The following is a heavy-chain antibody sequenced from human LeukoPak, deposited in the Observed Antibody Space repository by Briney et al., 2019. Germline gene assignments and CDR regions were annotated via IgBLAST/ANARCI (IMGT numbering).Heavy chain of an antibody. J-gene: IGHJ4*02. V-gene: IGHV4-30-2*01. CDR3: ARVKWQRDTGWHGDYFDY. Sequence: PSETLSLTCTVSGGSISSVTYYWSWIRQPPGKGLEWIGYIHQSGSTYYSPSLKSRVTISVDRSKNQFSLRLSSVTAADTAVYYCARVKWQRDTGWHGDYFDYWGQGTLVTVSS. CDR1: GGSISSVTYY. CDR2: IHQSGST. D-gene: IGHD6-19*01.